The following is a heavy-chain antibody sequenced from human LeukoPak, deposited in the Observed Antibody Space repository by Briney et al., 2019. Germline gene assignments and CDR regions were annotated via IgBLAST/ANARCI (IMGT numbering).Heavy chain of an antibody. CDR3: ARGGRPDY. Sequence: GGSLRLSCATSGFTFSSSWMSWVRQAPGKGLECVANIKEDGREKYYVDSVKGRFTTSRDNAKNSLYLQMSSLRAEDTAVYYCARGGRPDYWGQGTLVTVSS. D-gene: IGHD3-10*01. J-gene: IGHJ4*02. CDR2: IKEDGREK. CDR1: GFTFSSSW. V-gene: IGHV3-7*01.